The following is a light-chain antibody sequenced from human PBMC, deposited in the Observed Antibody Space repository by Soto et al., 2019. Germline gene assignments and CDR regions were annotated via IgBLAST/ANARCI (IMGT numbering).Light chain of an antibody. Sequence: QSVLTQPHSASGTPGQRVTISCSGRSSNIGSNTVNWYQQLPGTAPKLLIYSNNQRPSGVPDRFSGSKSGTSASLAISDLQSVDEADYYCAAWDDSVNGDVFGTGTKVTVL. J-gene: IGLJ1*01. CDR3: AAWDDSVNGDV. V-gene: IGLV1-44*01. CDR1: SSNIGSNT. CDR2: SNN.